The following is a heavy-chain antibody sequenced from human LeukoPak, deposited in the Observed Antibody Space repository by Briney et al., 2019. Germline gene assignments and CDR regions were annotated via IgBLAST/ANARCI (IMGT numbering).Heavy chain of an antibody. CDR2: IYYSGST. D-gene: IGHD1-26*01. J-gene: IGHJ4*02. CDR3: ARQRGRWDSFDY. CDR1: GGSISSYY. V-gene: IGHV4-59*08. Sequence: NPSETLSLTCTVSGGSISSYYWSWIRQPPGKGLEWIGYIYYSGSTNYNPALKSRVTVSVDTSKNQFSLKLSSVTAADTAVYYCARQRGRWDSFDYWGQGTLVTVSS.